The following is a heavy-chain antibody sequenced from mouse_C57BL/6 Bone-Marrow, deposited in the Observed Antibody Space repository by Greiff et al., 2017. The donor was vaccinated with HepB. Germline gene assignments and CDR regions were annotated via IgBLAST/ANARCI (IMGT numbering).Heavy chain of an antibody. CDR3: ARGYYYGSSYGDY. D-gene: IGHD1-1*01. V-gene: IGHV1-19*01. J-gene: IGHJ2*01. CDR1: GYTFTDYY. CDR2: INPYNGGT. Sequence: EVQLQQSGPVLVKPGASVKMSCKASGYTFTDYYMNWVKQSHGKSLEWIGVINPYNGGTSYNQKFKGKATLTVDKSSSTAYMELNRLTSEDSAVYYCARGYYYGSSYGDYWGQGTTLTVSS.